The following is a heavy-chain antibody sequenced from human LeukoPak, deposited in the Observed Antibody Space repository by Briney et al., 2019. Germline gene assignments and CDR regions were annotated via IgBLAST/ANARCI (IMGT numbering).Heavy chain of an antibody. CDR3: ARGAWALGYYGMDV. CDR2: ISAYNGNT. J-gene: IGHJ6*02. D-gene: IGHD7-27*01. V-gene: IGHV1-18*01. CDR1: GYTFTSYG. Sequence: ASVKVCCKASGYTFTSYGISWVRQAPGQGLEWMGWISAYNGNTNYAQKLQGRVTMTTDTSTSTAYMELRSLRSDDTAVYYCARGAWALGYYGMDVWGQGTTVTVSS.